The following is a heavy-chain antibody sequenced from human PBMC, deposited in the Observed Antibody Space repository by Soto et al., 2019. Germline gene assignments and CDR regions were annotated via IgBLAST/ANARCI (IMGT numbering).Heavy chain of an antibody. CDR3: ARSTWSSSGWYYFDY. D-gene: IGHD6-19*01. CDR1: GGSISSYY. V-gene: IGHV4-59*01. Sequence: GTLGLTCTVSGGSISSYYWSWIRQPPGKGLEWIGYIYYSGSTNYNPTLKSRVTISEDTSKDQYSLKLSSVTAADTAVYYCARSTWSSSGWYYFDYWGQATLVTVSA. CDR2: IYYSGST. J-gene: IGHJ4*02.